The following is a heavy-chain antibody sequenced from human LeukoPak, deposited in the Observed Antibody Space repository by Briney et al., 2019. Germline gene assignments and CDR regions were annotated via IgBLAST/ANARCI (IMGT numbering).Heavy chain of an antibody. Sequence: ASVKVSCKASGYTFTSYYMHWVRQAPGQGLEWMGIINPSGGSTSYAQKFQGRVTMTRDTSTSTVYMELSSLRSEDTAVYYCARVTVTNYYDSSGLDYWGQGTLVTVSS. J-gene: IGHJ4*02. D-gene: IGHD3-22*01. CDR1: GYTFTSYY. CDR3: ARVTVTNYYDSSGLDY. V-gene: IGHV1-46*01. CDR2: INPSGGST.